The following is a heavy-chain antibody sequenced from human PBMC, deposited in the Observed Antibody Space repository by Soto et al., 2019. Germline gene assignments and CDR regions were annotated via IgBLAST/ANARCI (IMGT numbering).Heavy chain of an antibody. CDR2: MNPNSGNT. CDR1: GYTFTSYD. CDR3: AREYPPYYYYYGMDV. Sequence: QVQLVQSGAEVKKPGASVKVSCKASGYTFTSYDINWVRQATGHGLEWMGWMNPNSGNTGYAQKFQGRVTMTRNTSISTAYMELSSLRSEDTAVYYCAREYPPYYYYYGMDVWGQGTTVTVSS. V-gene: IGHV1-8*01. J-gene: IGHJ6*02. D-gene: IGHD2-2*02.